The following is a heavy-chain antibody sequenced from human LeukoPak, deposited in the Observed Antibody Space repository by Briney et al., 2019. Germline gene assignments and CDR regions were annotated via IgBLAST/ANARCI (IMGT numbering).Heavy chain of an antibody. CDR2: IYSGGST. V-gene: IGHV3-66*01. D-gene: IGHD2/OR15-2a*01. J-gene: IGHJ3*02. CDR1: GFTVSTNY. Sequence: SGGSLRLSCAASGFTVSTNYMNWVRKAPGRGLEWVSVIYSGGSTYYVDSVKGRFTISRDHSKNTLCLQMNSLRAEDTAVYHCAKGYFDHVWSALDIWGHGTMVTVSS. CDR3: AKGYFDHVWSALDI.